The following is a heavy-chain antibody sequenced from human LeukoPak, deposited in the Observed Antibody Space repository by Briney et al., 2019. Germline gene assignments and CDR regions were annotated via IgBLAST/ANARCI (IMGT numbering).Heavy chain of an antibody. CDR1: GFTFSSYG. Sequence: GGSLRLSCAASGFTFSSYGMHWVRQAPGKGLEWVAVIWYDGSNKYYADSVKGRFTISRDNSKNTLYLQMNSLRAEDTAVYYCARDNEVTMVRGAFDYWGRGTLVTVSS. D-gene: IGHD3-10*01. V-gene: IGHV3-33*08. CDR2: IWYDGSNK. J-gene: IGHJ4*02. CDR3: ARDNEVTMVRGAFDY.